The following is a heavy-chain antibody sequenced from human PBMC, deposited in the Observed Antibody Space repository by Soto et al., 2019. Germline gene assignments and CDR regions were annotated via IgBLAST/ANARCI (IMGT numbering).Heavy chain of an antibody. V-gene: IGHV6-1*01. J-gene: IGHJ4*02. CDR3: ARGVAGTGFDL. CDR1: GDSVSSNTAA. D-gene: IGHD6-19*01. CDR2: TYYRSNWRH. Sequence: SQSLSLTCAISGDSVSSNTAAWNWIRSSPSRGLEWLGRTYYRSNWRHDYAVSVKSRITVNPDTSKNHFSLQLNSVTPDDTAVYYCARGVAGTGFDLWGQGTLVTVSS.